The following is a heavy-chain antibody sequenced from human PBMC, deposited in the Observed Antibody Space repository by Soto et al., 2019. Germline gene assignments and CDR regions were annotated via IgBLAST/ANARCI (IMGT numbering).Heavy chain of an antibody. CDR2: ISGSGGST. Sequence: GGSLRLSCAASGFTFSSYAMSWVRQAPGKGLEWVSAISGSGGSTYYADSVKGRFTISRDNSKNTLYLQMNSLRAEDTAVYYCAADAVGYRYGWPPRPSMDVWGQGTTVTVSS. V-gene: IGHV3-23*01. D-gene: IGHD5-18*01. J-gene: IGHJ6*02. CDR1: GFTFSSYA. CDR3: AADAVGYRYGWPPRPSMDV.